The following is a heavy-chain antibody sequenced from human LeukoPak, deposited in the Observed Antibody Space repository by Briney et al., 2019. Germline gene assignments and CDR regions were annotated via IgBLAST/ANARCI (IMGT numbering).Heavy chain of an antibody. Sequence: GGSLRLSCAASGFTFSTYWMSWVRQAPGKGLEWVGNIKEDGTEKYYVDSVKGRFTISRDNAKNSLYLQMNSLRAEDTAVYYCARDSFGTDIDYWGRGTLVTVSS. CDR2: IKEDGTEK. CDR1: GFTFSTYW. CDR3: ARDSFGTDIDY. J-gene: IGHJ4*02. V-gene: IGHV3-7*01. D-gene: IGHD1-14*01.